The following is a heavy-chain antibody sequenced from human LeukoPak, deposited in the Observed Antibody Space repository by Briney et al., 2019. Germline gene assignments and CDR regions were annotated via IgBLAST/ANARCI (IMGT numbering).Heavy chain of an antibody. CDR3: AKALVRGVISYFDY. Sequence: PGGSLRLSCAASGFTFSSYAMSWVRQAPGKGLEWVSTISSSGGATYYADSVKGRFTISRDNSKNSLYLQMNSLRAEDTAVYYCAKALVRGVISYFDYWGQGTLVTVSS. V-gene: IGHV3-23*01. J-gene: IGHJ4*02. CDR1: GFTFSSYA. CDR2: ISSSGGAT. D-gene: IGHD3-10*01.